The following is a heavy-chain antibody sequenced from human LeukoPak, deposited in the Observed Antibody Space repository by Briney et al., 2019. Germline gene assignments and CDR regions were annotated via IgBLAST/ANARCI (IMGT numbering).Heavy chain of an antibody. J-gene: IGHJ4*02. CDR1: GGSISSYY. Sequence: PSETLSLTCTVSGGSISSYYWNWIRQPPGKGLEWIGYIYYSGSTNYNPSLKSRVTISVDTSKNQFSLKLGSVTAADTAVYYCARQGSSGWYYFDYWGQGTLVTVSS. D-gene: IGHD6-19*01. V-gene: IGHV4-59*08. CDR3: ARQGSSGWYYFDY. CDR2: IYYSGST.